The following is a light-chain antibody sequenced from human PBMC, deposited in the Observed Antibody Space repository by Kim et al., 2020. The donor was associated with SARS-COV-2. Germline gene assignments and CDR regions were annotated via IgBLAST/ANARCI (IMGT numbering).Light chain of an antibody. J-gene: IGLJ2*01. CDR1: SSDVGVYNF. V-gene: IGLV2-14*04. Sequence: GQSITISCTGTSSDVGVYNFVSWYQQHPGKAPKLMIYDVSKRPSGVSNRFSGSKSGNTASLTISGLQAEDEADYYCSSYTSSSYVVFGGGTKLTVL. CDR2: DVS. CDR3: SSYTSSSYVV.